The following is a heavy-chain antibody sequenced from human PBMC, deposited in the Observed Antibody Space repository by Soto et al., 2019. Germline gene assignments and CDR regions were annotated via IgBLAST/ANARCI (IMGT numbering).Heavy chain of an antibody. J-gene: IGHJ4*02. D-gene: IGHD6-19*01. CDR1: GFTFSSYA. V-gene: IGHV3-23*01. CDR2: ISGSGGST. Sequence: EVQLLESGGGLVQPGGSLRLSCAASGFTFSSYAMSWVRQAPGKGLEWVSAISGSGGSTYYADSVRGRFTISRDNSKNTLYLQMNSLRAEDTAVYYCAKDFEQWLEQFDYWGQGTLVTVSS. CDR3: AKDFEQWLEQFDY.